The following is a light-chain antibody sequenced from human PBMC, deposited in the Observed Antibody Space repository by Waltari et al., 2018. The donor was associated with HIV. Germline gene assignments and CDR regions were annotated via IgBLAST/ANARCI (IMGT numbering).Light chain of an antibody. J-gene: IGLJ3*02. Sequence: QSALTQPPSASGSPGQSVTISCTGTSSDVGGYNYVSWYQQHPGKAPKLMIYEVSKRPSGVPDRFSGSKSGNTASLTVSGLQAEDEADYYCSSYAGSSTLMFGGGTKLTVL. CDR3: SSYAGSSTLM. V-gene: IGLV2-8*01. CDR2: EVS. CDR1: SSDVGGYNY.